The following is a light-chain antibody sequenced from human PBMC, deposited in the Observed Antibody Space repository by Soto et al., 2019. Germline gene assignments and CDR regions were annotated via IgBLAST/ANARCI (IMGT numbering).Light chain of an antibody. Sequence: IQMTQSPSSLSASVGDRVTITCRASQGIRTYLAWYQQKPGKVPKLLIFSASTLQSGVPPRCSGSGSGTDFTLTISSLQPEDVASYYCQKYDSAPWTFGQGTNVEIK. CDR3: QKYDSAPWT. V-gene: IGKV1-27*01. CDR2: SAS. J-gene: IGKJ1*01. CDR1: QGIRTY.